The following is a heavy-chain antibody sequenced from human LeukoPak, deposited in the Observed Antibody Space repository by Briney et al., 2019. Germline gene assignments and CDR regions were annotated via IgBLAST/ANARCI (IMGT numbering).Heavy chain of an antibody. CDR1: GFSFSSSG. CDR2: IRYDGYNK. V-gene: IGHV3-30*02. CDR3: TIADSNSVY. J-gene: IGHJ4*02. D-gene: IGHD4-11*01. Sequence: PGGSLRLSCAASGFSFSSSGMHWVRQAPGKGLEWVAFIRYDGYNKYYADSVKGRFTVSRDNSKNTLYVHMNSLRTEDTAVYYCTIADSNSVYWGQGTLVTVSS.